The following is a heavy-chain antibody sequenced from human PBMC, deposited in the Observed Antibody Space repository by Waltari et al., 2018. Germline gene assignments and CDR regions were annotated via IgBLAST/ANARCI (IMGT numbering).Heavy chain of an antibody. Sequence: EVQLVQSGAEVQKPGATVKISCKASGYTFTDYYMPWVQQAPGKGLEWMGRVDPEDGETIYAEKFQGRVTITADTSTDTAYMELTSLRSEDTAVYYCATSPLRFLEWVNWFDPWGQGTLVTVSS. CDR2: VDPEDGET. V-gene: IGHV1-69-2*01. J-gene: IGHJ5*02. CDR1: GYTFTDYY. CDR3: ATSPLRFLEWVNWFDP. D-gene: IGHD3-3*01.